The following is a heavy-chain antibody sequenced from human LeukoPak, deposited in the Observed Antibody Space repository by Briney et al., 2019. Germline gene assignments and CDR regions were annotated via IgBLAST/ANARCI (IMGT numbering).Heavy chain of an antibody. Sequence: SQTLSLTCDISGDSVSSNSAAWNWIRQSPSRGLEWLGRTYYRSKWYNDYAVSVKSRITINPDTSKNQFSLQLNSVTPEDTAVYYCARGVAAAGPHYYYYYYMDVWGKGTTVTVSS. CDR1: GDSVSSNSAA. J-gene: IGHJ6*03. D-gene: IGHD6-13*01. V-gene: IGHV6-1*01. CDR2: TYYRSKWYN. CDR3: ARGVAAAGPHYYYYYYMDV.